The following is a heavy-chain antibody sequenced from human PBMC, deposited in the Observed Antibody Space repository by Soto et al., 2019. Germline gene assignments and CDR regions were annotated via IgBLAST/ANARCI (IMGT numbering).Heavy chain of an antibody. J-gene: IGHJ3*02. D-gene: IGHD3-10*01. CDR3: SFRGSGKPHDAFDI. CDR2: FDPEDGET. Sequence: QVQLVQSGAEVKKPGASVKVSCKVSGYTLTELSMHWVRQAPGKGLEWMGGFDPEDGETIYAQKFQGRVTMTEDTSTDTAYMELSSLISEDTAVYYCSFRGSGKPHDAFDIWGQGTMVTVSS. V-gene: IGHV1-24*01. CDR1: GYTLTELS.